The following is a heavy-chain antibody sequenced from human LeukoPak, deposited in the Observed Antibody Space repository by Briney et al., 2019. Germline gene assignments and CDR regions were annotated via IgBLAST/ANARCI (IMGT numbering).Heavy chain of an antibody. D-gene: IGHD2-2*01. J-gene: IGHJ5*02. V-gene: IGHV3-23*01. CDR1: GFTFSSYA. Sequence: GGSLRLSCAASGFTFSSYAMSWVRQAPGKGLEWVSAISASGGTTYYADSVKGRFTISRDNSKNTLYLQMSGLRAEDTAVYYCAKEPREYCSSTSCPNWIDPWGQGTLVTVSS. CDR2: ISASGGTT. CDR3: AKEPREYCSSTSCPNWIDP.